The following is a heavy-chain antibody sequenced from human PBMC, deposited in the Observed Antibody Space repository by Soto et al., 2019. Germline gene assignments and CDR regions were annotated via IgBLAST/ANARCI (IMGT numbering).Heavy chain of an antibody. J-gene: IGHJ4*01. V-gene: IGHV3-7*04. CDR1: GFTFNTYW. D-gene: IGHD7-27*01. CDR2: IKEDETEK. Sequence: PGGSLRLSCVVSGFTFNTYWMTWIRQAQGKGLEWVATIKEDETEKYYGDSVKGRFTISRDNAKNSLFLQMNNLRVDDTAVNYCVGAWVDYWGDGILVSVS. CDR3: VGAWVDY.